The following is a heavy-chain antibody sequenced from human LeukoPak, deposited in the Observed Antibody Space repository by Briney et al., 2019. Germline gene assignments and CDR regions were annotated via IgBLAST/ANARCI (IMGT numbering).Heavy chain of an antibody. Sequence: SETLSLTCTVSGGSISSYYWSWVRQPPGKGLEWIGYIYDTGSTNYNPSLKSRVTISADTSKNQFSLKLSSVTAADTAVYYCASGRTAYYWYFDLWGRGTLVTVSS. CDR1: GGSISSYY. CDR2: IYDTGST. CDR3: ASGRTAYYWYFDL. J-gene: IGHJ2*01. V-gene: IGHV4-59*01. D-gene: IGHD1-1*01.